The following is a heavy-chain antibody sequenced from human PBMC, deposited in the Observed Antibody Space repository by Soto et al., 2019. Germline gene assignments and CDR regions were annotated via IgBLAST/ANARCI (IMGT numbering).Heavy chain of an antibody. D-gene: IGHD5-12*01. V-gene: IGHV4-34*01. CDR2: TDHSGST. CDR3: ARGLQRRFDGYKGHGYHGMDV. CDR1: GGSFTDYY. J-gene: IGHJ6*02. Sequence: QVQLQQWGAGLLKPSETLSLTCAVQGGSFTDYYWSWVRQPPGKGLEWIGETDHSGSTIYNPSLKSRVTISVDMSKRQFSLELTSVTAADTAVYYCARGLQRRFDGYKGHGYHGMDVWGQGTTVTVSS.